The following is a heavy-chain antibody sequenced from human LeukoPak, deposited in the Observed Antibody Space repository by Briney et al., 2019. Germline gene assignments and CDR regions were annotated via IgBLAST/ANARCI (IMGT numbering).Heavy chain of an antibody. V-gene: IGHV3-23*01. D-gene: IGHD3-22*01. CDR2: ISPSGGST. Sequence: GGSLRLSCAASGFTFRSYAMSWVRQAPGKGLEWVSGISPSGGSTYYADSVKGRFTIFRDNSKNTLYLQMNSLRAEDTAVYYCAKDWNYDSSGLNYFDHWGQGTLVTVSS. CDR1: GFTFRSYA. J-gene: IGHJ4*02. CDR3: AKDWNYDSSGLNYFDH.